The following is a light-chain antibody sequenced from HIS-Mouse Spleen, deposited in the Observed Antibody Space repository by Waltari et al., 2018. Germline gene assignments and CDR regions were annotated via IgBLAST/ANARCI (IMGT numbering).Light chain of an antibody. CDR1: RRDFGSYNL. Sequence: QSALTQPAPVSGSPGPSIPISCTGPRRDFGSYNLVSWYQQHPGKAPKLMIYEGSKRPSGVSNRFSGSKSGNTASLTISGLQAEDEADYYCCSYAGSSTWVFGGGTKLTVL. J-gene: IGLJ3*02. CDR3: CSYAGSSTWV. V-gene: IGLV2-23*01. CDR2: EGS.